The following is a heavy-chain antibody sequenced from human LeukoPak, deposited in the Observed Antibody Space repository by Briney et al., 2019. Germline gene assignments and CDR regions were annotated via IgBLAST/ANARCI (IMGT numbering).Heavy chain of an antibody. V-gene: IGHV4-59*01. CDR1: GGSISSYY. J-gene: IGHJ4*02. Sequence: SETLSRTCTVSGGSISSYYWSWIRQPPGKGLEWIGYIYYSGSTNYNPSLKSRVTISVDTSKNQFSLKLSSVTAADTAVYYCARSYYDILTGYYTNFDYWGQGTLVTVSS. CDR2: IYYSGST. CDR3: ARSYYDILTGYYTNFDY. D-gene: IGHD3-9*01.